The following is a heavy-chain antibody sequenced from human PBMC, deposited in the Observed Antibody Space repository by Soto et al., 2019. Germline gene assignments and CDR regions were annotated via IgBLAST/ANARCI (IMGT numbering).Heavy chain of an antibody. CDR3: VRDAADSGYAFDI. V-gene: IGHV3-33*01. J-gene: IGHJ3*02. Sequence: QLVESGGGVVQPGSSLILSCAASGFTFSRDAMHWVRQAPGKGLEWVAFIWNDGSNEYYADFVKGRAIISRDNSENTVDPQMNSLRGEDTAVYFCVRDAADSGYAFDIWGQGTMVTVSS. CDR2: IWNDGSNE. CDR1: GFTFSRDA. D-gene: IGHD3-10*01.